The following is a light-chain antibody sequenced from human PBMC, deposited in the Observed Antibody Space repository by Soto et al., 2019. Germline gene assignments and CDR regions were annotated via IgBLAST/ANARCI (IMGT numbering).Light chain of an antibody. V-gene: IGKV1-27*01. CDR3: QKYDRAPFT. J-gene: IGKJ3*01. CDR2: GAS. CDR1: QGIANH. Sequence: DILMTQSAASLSVSSGDRVTITCGASQGIANHLAWYQQKPGKVPNLLIYGASTLQSGVPSRFSGSGSGTDFNLTINNLQTEDVATYYCQKYDRAPFTFGPGTKVDIK.